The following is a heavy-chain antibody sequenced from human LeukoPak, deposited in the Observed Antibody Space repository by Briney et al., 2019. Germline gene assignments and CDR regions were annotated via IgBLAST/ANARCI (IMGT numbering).Heavy chain of an antibody. V-gene: IGHV5-51*01. CDR1: GYSFTSYW. CDR3: ARGSAVSGKDY. D-gene: IGHD5/OR15-5a*01. J-gene: IGHJ4*02. CDR2: IFPGDSDT. Sequence: GESLKISCKGSGYSFTSYWIGWVRQMPGKGLEWMGIIFPGDSDTTYSPSFQGQVTISADKSSSTAYLQWSSLKASDTAMYYCARGSAVSGKDYWGQGTLVTVPS.